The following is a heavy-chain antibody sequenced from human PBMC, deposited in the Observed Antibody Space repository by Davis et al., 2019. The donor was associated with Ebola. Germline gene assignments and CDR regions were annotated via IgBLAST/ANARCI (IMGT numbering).Heavy chain of an antibody. CDR2: IKSKTDGGTT. J-gene: IGHJ4*02. CDR3: VRGYYDRSGAYYY. Sequence: GESLKISCAASGFTFSNAWMSWVRQAPGKGLEWVGRIKSKTDGGTTDYAAPVKGRFTISRDDSENTLSLQMNSLKTEDTAVYYCVRGYYDRSGAYYYWGQGTVVTVSS. CDR1: GFTFSNAW. D-gene: IGHD3-22*01. V-gene: IGHV3-15*01.